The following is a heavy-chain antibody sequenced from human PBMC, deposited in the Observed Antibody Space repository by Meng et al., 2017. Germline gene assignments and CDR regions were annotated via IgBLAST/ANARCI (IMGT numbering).Heavy chain of an antibody. V-gene: IGHV4-4*02. D-gene: IGHD3-3*01. Sequence: QGPLPGPGPGPVKPSGTLSRTCAVSGGSISSSNCWSWVRQPPGKGLEWIGEIYHSGSTKYNPSLKSRVTISVDKSKNQFSLKLSSVTAADTAVYYCARAQYYDFWSGYYFDYWGQGTLVTVSS. J-gene: IGHJ4*02. CDR3: ARAQYYDFWSGYYFDY. CDR2: IYHSGST. CDR1: GGSISSSNC.